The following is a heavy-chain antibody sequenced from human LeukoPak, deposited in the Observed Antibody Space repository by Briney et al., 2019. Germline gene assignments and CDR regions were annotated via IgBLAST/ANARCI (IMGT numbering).Heavy chain of an antibody. V-gene: IGHV3-48*02. CDR2: INHNGETI. Sequence: GGSLRLSCAASGFPFSSHVLSWVRQAPGKGLEWIAYINHNGETIYYPDFVKGRFIISRDNAKNSLFLQMNDLRDEDTAVYYCARDYDWAFDFWGQGTRVTVSS. J-gene: IGHJ4*02. CDR3: ARDYDWAFDF. D-gene: IGHD3-9*01. CDR1: GFPFSSHV.